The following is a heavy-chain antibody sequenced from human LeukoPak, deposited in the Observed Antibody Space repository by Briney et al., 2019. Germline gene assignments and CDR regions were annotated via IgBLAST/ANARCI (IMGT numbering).Heavy chain of an antibody. D-gene: IGHD3-22*01. J-gene: IGHJ4*02. CDR2: ISGSGGST. CDR3: AKDYDDSSGYFDY. CDR1: GFTFSSYA. V-gene: IGHV3-23*01. Sequence: GGSLRLSCAASGFTFSSYAMSWVRQAPGKELEWVSAISGSGGSTYYADSVKGRFTISRDNSKNTLYLQMHSLRAEDTAEYYCAKDYDDSSGYFDYWGQGTLVTVSS.